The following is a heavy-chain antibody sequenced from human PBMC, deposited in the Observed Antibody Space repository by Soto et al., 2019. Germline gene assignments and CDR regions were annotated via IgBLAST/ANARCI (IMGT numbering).Heavy chain of an antibody. V-gene: IGHV3-74*01. CDR1: GFTFSTHW. D-gene: IGHD6-19*01. J-gene: IGHJ4*02. Sequence: VQLVESGGGLVQPGGYLRLSCAASGFTFSTHWMQWVRQAPGKGLMWVSYINADGTNTKYADSVEGRFTISRNNGKNALSQQMSSLRVDDTAVYYCGRLRFRGDSGCSPVDYWGQGTLVTVSS. CDR3: GRLRFRGDSGCSPVDY. CDR2: INADGTNT.